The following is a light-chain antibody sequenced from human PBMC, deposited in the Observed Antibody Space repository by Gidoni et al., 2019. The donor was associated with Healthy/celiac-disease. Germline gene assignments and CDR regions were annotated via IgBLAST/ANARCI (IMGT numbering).Light chain of an antibody. CDR3: QVWDSSTGEV. J-gene: IGLJ2*01. V-gene: IGLV3-9*01. Sequence: SYELTQPLSVSVALGQTARITCGGNNIGSKNVHWYQQKPGQAPVLVIYRDSNRPSGIPERFSGSNSGNTATLTISRAQAGDEADYYWQVWDSSTGEVFGGGTKLTVL. CDR1: NIGSKN. CDR2: RDS.